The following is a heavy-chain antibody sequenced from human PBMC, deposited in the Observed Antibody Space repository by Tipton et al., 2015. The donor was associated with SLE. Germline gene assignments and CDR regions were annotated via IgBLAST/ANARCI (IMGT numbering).Heavy chain of an antibody. CDR2: VYYDGTT. CDR3: ARTLDALDI. V-gene: IGHV4-39*06. CDR1: GVSTSSTNYY. J-gene: IGHJ3*02. Sequence: TLSLTCTVSGVSTSSTNYYWGWIRQSPGKGLTWIGSVYYDGTTYYNPSLKSRVTISLDTSKNQFPLKLTAVTAADTAVYYCARTLDALDIWGQGTMVTVSS.